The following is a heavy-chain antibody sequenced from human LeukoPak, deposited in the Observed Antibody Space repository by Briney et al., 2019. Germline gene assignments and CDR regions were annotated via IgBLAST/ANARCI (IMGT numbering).Heavy chain of an antibody. CDR3: VRGYSFGPYGMDV. D-gene: IGHD2-15*01. J-gene: IGHJ6*02. Sequence: GGSLRLSCAASGFTVSSNYMSWVRQAPGKGLEWVSVIYSGGSTYYSDSVMCRFTISRDNSKNTLYLQMSSLRAYDTAVYFCVRGYSFGPYGMDVWGQGTTVTVSS. V-gene: IGHV3-53*05. CDR1: GFTVSSNY. CDR2: IYSGGST.